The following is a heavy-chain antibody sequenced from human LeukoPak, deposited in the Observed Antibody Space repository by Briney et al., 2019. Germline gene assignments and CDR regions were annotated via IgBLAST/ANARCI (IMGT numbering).Heavy chain of an antibody. Sequence: PSETLSLTCAVYGGSFSGYCWSWIRQAPGKGLEWIGEINHSGSTNYNPSLKSRVTISVDTSKNQFSLKLSSVTAADTAVYYCARRYYDSSGYYYWDYWGQGTLVTVSS. V-gene: IGHV4-34*01. CDR1: GGSFSGYC. CDR2: INHSGST. D-gene: IGHD3-22*01. J-gene: IGHJ4*02. CDR3: ARRYYDSSGYYYWDY.